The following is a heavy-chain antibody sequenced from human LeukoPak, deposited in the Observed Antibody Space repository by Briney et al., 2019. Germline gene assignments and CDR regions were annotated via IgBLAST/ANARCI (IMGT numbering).Heavy chain of an antibody. CDR2: LSGSGGTT. CDR1: GFTFSSYA. Sequence: PGGSLRLSCAASGFTFSSYAMSWVRQAPGKGLEWVSALSGSGGTTYYADSVKGRFTISRDNSKNTLYLQMNSLRAEDTAVYYCAKELGYYDSSGYYWRYFDYWGQGTLVTVSS. V-gene: IGHV3-23*01. J-gene: IGHJ4*02. D-gene: IGHD3-22*01. CDR3: AKELGYYDSSGYYWRYFDY.